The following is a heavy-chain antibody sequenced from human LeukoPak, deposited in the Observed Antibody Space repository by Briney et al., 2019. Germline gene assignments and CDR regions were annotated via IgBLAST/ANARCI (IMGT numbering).Heavy chain of an antibody. CDR2: INHSGST. Sequence: SETLSLTCTVSGGSISSHYWSWIRQPPGKGLEWIGEINHSGSTNYNPSLKSRVTISVDTSKNQFSLRLSSVTAADTAVYYCARGRGHDYWGQGTLVTVSS. CDR3: ARGRGHDY. J-gene: IGHJ4*02. V-gene: IGHV4-34*01. CDR1: GGSISSHY.